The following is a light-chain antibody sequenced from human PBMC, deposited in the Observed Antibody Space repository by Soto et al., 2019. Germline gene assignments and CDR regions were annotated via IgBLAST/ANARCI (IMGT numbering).Light chain of an antibody. CDR2: EGS. CDR3: CSYAGSSTYVV. J-gene: IGLJ2*01. V-gene: IGLV2-23*01. Sequence: QSALTQPASVSGSPGQSITISCTGTSSYVGNYNLVSWYQQHPGKAPKLMIYEGSKRPSGVSNRFSGSRSGNTASLTISGLQAEDEADYYCCSYAGSSTYVVFGGGTKLTVL. CDR1: SSYVGNYNL.